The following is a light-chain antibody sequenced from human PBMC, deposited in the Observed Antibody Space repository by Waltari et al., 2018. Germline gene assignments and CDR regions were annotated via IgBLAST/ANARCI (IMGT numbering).Light chain of an antibody. CDR3: QQYNSYPYT. J-gene: IGKJ2*01. CDR2: MAS. Sequence: DIQMTQSPSTLSASIGDRVTITCRASQRITIWLAWYQQKPGKAPKLLIYMASTLEGGVPSKFSGSGSGTEFTLTISSLQPDDFATYHCQQYNSYPYTCGQGTKLEIK. V-gene: IGKV1-5*03. CDR1: QRITIW.